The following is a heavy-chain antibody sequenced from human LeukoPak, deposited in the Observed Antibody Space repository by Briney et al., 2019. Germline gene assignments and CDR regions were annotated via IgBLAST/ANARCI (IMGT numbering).Heavy chain of an antibody. CDR2: IKTKTDGGTT. D-gene: IGHD4-17*01. Sequence: GGSLRLSCAASGFTFSNAWLNWVRQAPGKGLEWVGRIKTKTDGGTTDYAAPVKGRFTISRDDSKNTLYLQMNSLKTEDTAVYYCTNYGPFFTFDYWGQGTLVTVSS. V-gene: IGHV3-15*01. J-gene: IGHJ4*02. CDR3: TNYGPFFTFDY. CDR1: GFTFSNAW.